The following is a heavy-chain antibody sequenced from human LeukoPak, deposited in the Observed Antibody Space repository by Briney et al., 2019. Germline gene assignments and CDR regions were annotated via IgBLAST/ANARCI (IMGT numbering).Heavy chain of an antibody. CDR1: GFTFSSYW. D-gene: IGHD6-19*01. Sequence: PGGSLRLSCAASGFTFSSYWMSWVRQAPGKGLEWVANIKQDGSEKYYVDSVKGRFTISRDNAKNSLYLQMNSLRAEDTAVYYCARGVVVSSGWYSGQDDAFDIWGQGTMVTVSS. J-gene: IGHJ3*02. CDR2: IKQDGSEK. CDR3: ARGVVVSSGWYSGQDDAFDI. V-gene: IGHV3-7*01.